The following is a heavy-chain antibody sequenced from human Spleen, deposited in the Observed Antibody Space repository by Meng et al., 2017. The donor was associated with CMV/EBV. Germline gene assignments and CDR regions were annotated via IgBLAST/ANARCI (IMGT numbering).Heavy chain of an antibody. D-gene: IGHD3-22*01. CDR2: ISYDGSNK. J-gene: IGHJ4*02. V-gene: IGHV3-30*04. CDR3: ARDATYYYDSSGYLDWIFDY. Sequence: SYAMHWVRQAPGKGLELVAVISYDGSNKYYADSVKGRFTISRDNSKNTLYLQMNSLRAEDTAVYYCARDATYYYDSSGYLDWIFDYWGQGTLVTVSS. CDR1: SYA.